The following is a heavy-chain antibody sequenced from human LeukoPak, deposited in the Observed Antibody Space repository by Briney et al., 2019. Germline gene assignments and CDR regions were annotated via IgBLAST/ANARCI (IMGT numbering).Heavy chain of an antibody. V-gene: IGHV3-74*03. CDR3: ARAQDIFGTSVDNWFDP. Sequence: GRSLRLSCAASGFTFSNYDMHWVRQAPGKGLVWLSSISSDGSSTTYADSVKGRFTISRDNAKNTLYLQMNSLRDEDTAVYSCARAQDIFGTSVDNWFDPWGQGTLVTVSS. CDR1: GFTFSNYD. J-gene: IGHJ5*02. CDR2: ISSDGSST. D-gene: IGHD1-1*01.